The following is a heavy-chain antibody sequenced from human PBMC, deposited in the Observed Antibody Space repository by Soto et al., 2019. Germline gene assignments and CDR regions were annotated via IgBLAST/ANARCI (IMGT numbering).Heavy chain of an antibody. CDR2: ISGTGGST. CDR1: GFTFNNYA. CDR3: AKHRLGGNFDY. V-gene: IGHV3-23*01. J-gene: IGHJ4*02. Sequence: GGSLRLSCAASGFTFNNYAMNWVRQAPGKGLEWVATISGTGGSTYYADSVKGRFTISRDNSKNTLYLQMNSLRVEDTAVYYCAKHRLGGNFDYSGQGTQVTVSS.